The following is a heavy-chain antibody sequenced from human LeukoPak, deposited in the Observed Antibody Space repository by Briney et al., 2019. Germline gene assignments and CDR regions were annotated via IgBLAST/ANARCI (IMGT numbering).Heavy chain of an antibody. CDR3: ARDPGYCSGGSCGNFDY. CDR1: GASMGTNY. D-gene: IGHD2-15*01. CDR2: VNYIGTT. V-gene: IGHV4-59*01. J-gene: IGHJ4*02. Sequence: SGTLSLTCAVSGASMGTNYWNWIRQPPGKGLDWIAYVNYIGTTNYNPSLRSRVAISLDTSRNQFSLDLTSVTAADTAVYYCARDPGYCSGGSCGNFDYWGQGTLVTVSS.